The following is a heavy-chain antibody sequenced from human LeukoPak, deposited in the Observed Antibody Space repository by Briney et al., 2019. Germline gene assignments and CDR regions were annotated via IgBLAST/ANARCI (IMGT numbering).Heavy chain of an antibody. CDR2: ISAYNGNT. CDR1: GYTVTSYG. D-gene: IGHD3-22*01. V-gene: IGHV1-18*01. CDR3: AKDFGNKAYYYDSSGSESHTDY. Sequence: ASVKLSCKASGYTVTSYGITWVRQAPGQGLEWMGWISAYNGNTNYEQKLQGRVTMTADTSTSTSNMELRSLISDDTAVYYCAKDFGNKAYYYDSSGSESHTDYWGQGTLVTVSS. J-gene: IGHJ4*02.